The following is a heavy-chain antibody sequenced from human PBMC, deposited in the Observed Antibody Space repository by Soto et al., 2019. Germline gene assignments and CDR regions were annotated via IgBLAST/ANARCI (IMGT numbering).Heavy chain of an antibody. CDR1: GGSMSKFY. J-gene: IGHJ5*02. CDR2: VYATGPS. V-gene: IGHV4-4*07. Sequence: QVQVQESGPGLVKPSETLSLTCSVSGGSMSKFYWSWIRKTAGKGLEWMGLVYATGPSDYNPSLRSRIAMSVDISKKTFSLRLRSVTAADTGVYYCVRDGSKTLRDCFDPWGQGILVTVSS. D-gene: IGHD4-17*01. CDR3: VRDGSKTLRDCFDP.